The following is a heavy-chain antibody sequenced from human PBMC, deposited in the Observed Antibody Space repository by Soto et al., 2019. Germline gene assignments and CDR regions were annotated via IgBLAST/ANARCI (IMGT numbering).Heavy chain of an antibody. CDR3: TRLMTTVTTRNC. Sequence: EVQLVESGGGLVQPGGSLKLSCAASGFTFSGSAMHWVRQASGKGLEWVGRIRSKANSYATAYAASVKGRFTISRDDSKNTAYLQTNSLKTEDTAVYYCTRLMTTVTTRNCWGQGTLVTVSS. D-gene: IGHD4-17*01. CDR1: GFTFSGSA. J-gene: IGHJ4*02. CDR2: IRSKANSYAT. V-gene: IGHV3-73*02.